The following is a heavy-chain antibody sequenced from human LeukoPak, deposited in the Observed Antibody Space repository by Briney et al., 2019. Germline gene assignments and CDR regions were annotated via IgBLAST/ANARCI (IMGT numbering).Heavy chain of an antibody. Sequence: SETLSLTCAVSGGSISSGSHYWSWSRQPAGEGLEWIGRIYTSGKNNYNPSIKSGVTISVDTSKKQFSLKLSSVTAADTAVYYCATQDGYDFWSGYLWGQGTKVTVSS. D-gene: IGHD3-3*01. CDR2: IYTSGKN. CDR1: GGSISSGSHY. J-gene: IGHJ3*01. V-gene: IGHV4-61*02. CDR3: ATQDGYDFWSGYL.